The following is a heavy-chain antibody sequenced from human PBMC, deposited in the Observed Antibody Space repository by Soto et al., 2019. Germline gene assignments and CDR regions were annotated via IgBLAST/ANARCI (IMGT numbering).Heavy chain of an antibody. V-gene: IGHV3-66*04. J-gene: IGHJ2*01. CDR1: GFTISSSY. D-gene: IGHD1-26*01. Sequence: EVQLVESGGGLVQPGGFLRLSCAASGFTISSSYMGWVRQAPGKGLEWVSSIYTGSTTYYADSVRGRFTISTDNSKDTLYLQMNSLRVDDTAMYYCARHVGSYWYFDLWGLGTLVTVSS. CDR3: ARHVGSYWYFDL. CDR2: IYTGSTT.